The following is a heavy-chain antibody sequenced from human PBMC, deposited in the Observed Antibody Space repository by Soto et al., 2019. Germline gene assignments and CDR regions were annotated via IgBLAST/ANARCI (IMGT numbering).Heavy chain of an antibody. CDR1: GDTFSSFW. CDR3: AKSDYFHTSGSLYGLDV. D-gene: IGHD3-22*01. J-gene: IGHJ6*02. Sequence: GESLKISCKASGDTFSSFWIAWVRQVPEKGLEWMGTINLDDSDTTYSPSFQGQVTISADKSLNTAYLQWNSLKASDPAIFFCAKSDYFHTSGSLYGLDVWGQGPTVTVYS. CDR2: INLDDSDT. V-gene: IGHV5-51*01.